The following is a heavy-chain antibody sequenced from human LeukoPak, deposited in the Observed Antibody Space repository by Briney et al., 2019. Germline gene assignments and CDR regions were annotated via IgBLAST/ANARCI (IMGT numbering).Heavy chain of an antibody. J-gene: IGHJ4*02. CDR2: INPSSGDT. Sequence: VASVKVSCKASGYSFTGQYIHWVRQAPGPGVEWRGWINPSSGDTKYAQKFQDRVTLTRDTSITTAYMEQSSLRSDDTAVFYCARAGSILRGLSFFDYWGLGTLVSVSS. D-gene: IGHD3-10*01. V-gene: IGHV1-2*02. CDR3: ARAGSILRGLSFFDY. CDR1: GYSFTGQY.